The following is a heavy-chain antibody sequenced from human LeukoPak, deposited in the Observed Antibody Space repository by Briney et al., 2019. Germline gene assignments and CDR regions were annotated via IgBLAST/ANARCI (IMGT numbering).Heavy chain of an antibody. D-gene: IGHD3-3*01. J-gene: IGHJ6*02. CDR3: ARDASYYDFWSGPLGMDV. CDR2: ISYDGSNK. CDR1: GFTFSSYA. V-gene: IGHV3-30-3*01. Sequence: GGSLRLSCAASGFTFSSYAMHWVRQAPGKGLEWVAAISYDGSNKYYADSVKGRFTISRDNSKNTLYLQMNSLRAEDTAVYYCARDASYYDFWSGPLGMDVWGQGTTVTVSS.